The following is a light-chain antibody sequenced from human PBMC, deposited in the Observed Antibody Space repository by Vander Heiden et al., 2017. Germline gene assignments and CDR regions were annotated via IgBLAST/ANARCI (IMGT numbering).Light chain of an antibody. V-gene: IGKV3-15*01. CDR2: GAS. J-gene: IGKJ5*01. Sequence: EIVMTQSPATLSVSPGERATLSCRASQSVSSNLAWYQQKPGQAPRLLIYGASTRATGIPARFSGSGSGTEFTLTISSLQSEDFAVYYCQQDNNCPLFFGQGTQVEIK. CDR3: QQDNNCPLF. CDR1: QSVSSN.